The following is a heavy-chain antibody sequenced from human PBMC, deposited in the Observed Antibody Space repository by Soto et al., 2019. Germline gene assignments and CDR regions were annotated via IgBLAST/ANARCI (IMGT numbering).Heavy chain of an antibody. J-gene: IGHJ6*03. Sequence: EVQLVESGGGLVQPGGSLRLSCAASGFTFSSYWMHWVRQAPGKGLVWVSRINSDGSSTSYADSVKGRFTISRDNAKNTLYLQMNSLRAEDTAVYYCARRTVLYYYYYMDVWGKGITVTVSS. CDR3: ARRTVLYYYYYMDV. CDR1: GFTFSSYW. V-gene: IGHV3-74*01. CDR2: INSDGSST. D-gene: IGHD4-4*01.